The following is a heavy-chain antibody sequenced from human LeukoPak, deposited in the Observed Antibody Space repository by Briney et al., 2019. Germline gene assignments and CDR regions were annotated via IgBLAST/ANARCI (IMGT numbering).Heavy chain of an antibody. V-gene: IGHV4-59*08. CDR2: IYYSGST. CDR3: ARLGYYYGSGSYYLGDGMDV. CDR1: GGSISSCY. Sequence: SETLSLTCTVSGGSISSCYWSWIRQPPGKGLEWIGYIYYSGSTNYNPSLKSRVTISVDTSKNQFSLKLSSVTAADTAVYYCARLGYYYGSGSYYLGDGMDVWGQGTTVTVSS. D-gene: IGHD3-10*01. J-gene: IGHJ6*02.